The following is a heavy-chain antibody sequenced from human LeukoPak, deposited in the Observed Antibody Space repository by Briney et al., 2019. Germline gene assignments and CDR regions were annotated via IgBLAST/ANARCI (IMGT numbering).Heavy chain of an antibody. CDR3: ARVVLLWFGERSDYFDY. D-gene: IGHD3-10*01. CDR1: GGSISSSSYY. Sequence: SETLSLTCTVSGGSISSSSYYWGWIRQPPGTGLEWIGSIYYSGSTYYNPSLKSRVTISVDTSKNQFSLKLSSVTAADTAVYYCARVVLLWFGERSDYFDYWGQGTLVTVSS. J-gene: IGHJ4*02. CDR2: IYYSGST. V-gene: IGHV4-39*01.